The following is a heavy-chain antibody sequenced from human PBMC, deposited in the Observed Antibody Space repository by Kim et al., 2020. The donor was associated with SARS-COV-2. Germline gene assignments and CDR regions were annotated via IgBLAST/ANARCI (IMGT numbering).Heavy chain of an antibody. V-gene: IGHV7-4-1*02. D-gene: IGHD4-4*01. CDR3: ARVTTDYSNYDVVGDFDY. CDR2: INTNTGNP. CDR1: GYTFTSYA. J-gene: IGHJ4*02. Sequence: ASVKVSCKASGYTFTSYAMNWVRQAPGQGLEWMGWINTNTGNPTYAQGFTGRFVFSLDTSVSTAYLQISSLKAEDTAVYYCARVTTDYSNYDVVGDFDYWGQGTLVTVSS.